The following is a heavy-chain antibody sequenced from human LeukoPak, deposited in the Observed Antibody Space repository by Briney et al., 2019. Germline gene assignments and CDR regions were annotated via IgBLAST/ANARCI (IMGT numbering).Heavy chain of an antibody. CDR1: GFTFDKYA. J-gene: IGHJ4*02. V-gene: IGHV3-9*01. CDR3: ATAPYDSIGIFDY. CDR2: INWRSDEI. Sequence: GGSLRLSCSASGFTFDKYAMHWVRQAPMKGLEWVASINWRSDEIGYADSVKGRFTISRDNNKNSLYLQMNSLRTEDTALYYCATAPYDSIGIFDYWGQGTLVTVSS. D-gene: IGHD3-22*01.